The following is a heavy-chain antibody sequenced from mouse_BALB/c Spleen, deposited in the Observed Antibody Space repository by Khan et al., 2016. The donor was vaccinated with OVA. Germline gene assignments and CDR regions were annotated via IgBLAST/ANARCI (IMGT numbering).Heavy chain of an antibody. CDR1: GYTFTSYW. J-gene: IGHJ2*01. V-gene: IGHV1-4*01. Sequence: QVQLKQSGAELATPGASVKMSCKASGYTFTSYWMHWIKQRPGQGLEWIGYINPTSGYTDYNQKFKDKATLTADKSSSTAYMQLSSLTSDDSAVYYCARDRIDYWGQGTALTVSS. CDR2: INPTSGYT. CDR3: ARDRIDY.